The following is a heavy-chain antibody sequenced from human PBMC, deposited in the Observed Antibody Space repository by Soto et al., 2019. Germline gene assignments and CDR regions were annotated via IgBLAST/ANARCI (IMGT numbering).Heavy chain of an antibody. CDR2: INPSGGST. J-gene: IGHJ1*01. D-gene: IGHD5-12*01. Sequence: GASVKVSCKASGYTFTRYYMHWGRQAPGQGIEWMGIINPSGGSTTYAQKFQGRVTMTRDTSTSTAYMELSSLRSADTAVYYCSRTITPNPGEYSQLRGQGTLLTVST. CDR1: GYTFTRYY. V-gene: IGHV1-46*03. CDR3: SRTITPNPGEYSQL.